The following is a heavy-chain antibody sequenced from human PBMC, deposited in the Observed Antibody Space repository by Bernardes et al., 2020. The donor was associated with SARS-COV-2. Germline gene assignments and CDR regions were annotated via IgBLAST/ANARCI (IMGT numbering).Heavy chain of an antibody. CDR3: ARHGTTDEFDY. J-gene: IGHJ4*02. CDR1: GGSISSSTYY. D-gene: IGHD4-17*01. V-gene: IGHV4-39*01. CDR2: MYYSGIP. Sequence: LSLTCTVSGGSISSSTYYWGWIRQPPGKGLEWIGSMYYSGIPYYNPSLRSRVTISVDTSKNQFSLRLSSVTAADTAVYYCARHGTTDEFDYWGQGTLVTVSS.